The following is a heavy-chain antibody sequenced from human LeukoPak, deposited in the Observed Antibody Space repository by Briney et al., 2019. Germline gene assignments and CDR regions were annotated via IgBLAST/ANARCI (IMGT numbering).Heavy chain of an antibody. CDR2: ISYDGSNK. CDR1: GFTFSSYS. CDR3: ADLHDSSGYHTRGY. V-gene: IGHV3-30*14. Sequence: GRSLRLSCAASGFTFSSYSMDWVRQAPGKGLEWVAVISYDGSNKYYADSVRGRFTVSRDNSKNTMYLQMNSLRAEDTAVYYCADLHDSSGYHTRGYWGQGTLVTVSS. J-gene: IGHJ4*02. D-gene: IGHD3-22*01.